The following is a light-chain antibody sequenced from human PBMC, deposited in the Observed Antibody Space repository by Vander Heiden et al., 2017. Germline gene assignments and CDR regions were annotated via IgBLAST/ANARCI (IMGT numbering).Light chain of an antibody. Sequence: DIQMTQSPSSLSASVGDRVTITCRASQSISSYLNWYQQKPGKAPKLLIYAASSLQSGVPSRFSGSGSGTDFTLTISRLQPEDFATYYCQQRHSTPRPFGQGTQVEIK. CDR1: QSISSY. CDR2: AAS. CDR3: QQRHSTPRP. V-gene: IGKV1-39*01. J-gene: IGKJ1*01.